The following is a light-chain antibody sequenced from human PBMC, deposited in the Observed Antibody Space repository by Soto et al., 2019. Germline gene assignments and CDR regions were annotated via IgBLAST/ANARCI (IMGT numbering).Light chain of an antibody. CDR2: DAS. CDR1: QSLSNF. J-gene: IGKJ3*01. Sequence: EIVLTQSPATLSLSPGERATLSCRASQSLSNFLAWYQQKPGQAPRLLIYDASNRATGIPVRFSGSGSGTDFTLTISSLEPDDFAVYYCQQSSNLFTFGPGTTVEIK. V-gene: IGKV3-11*01. CDR3: QQSSNLFT.